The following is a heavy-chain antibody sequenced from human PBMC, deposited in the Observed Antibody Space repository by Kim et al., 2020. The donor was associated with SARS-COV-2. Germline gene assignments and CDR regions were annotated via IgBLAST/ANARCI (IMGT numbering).Heavy chain of an antibody. J-gene: IGHJ6*02. D-gene: IGHD4-17*01. V-gene: IGHV4-34*01. Sequence: LKSRVTISVDTSQNQFSLRLSSVTAADTAVYYCARDPTTVVTPPYYGMDVWGQGTTVTVSS. CDR3: ARDPTTVVTPPYYGMDV.